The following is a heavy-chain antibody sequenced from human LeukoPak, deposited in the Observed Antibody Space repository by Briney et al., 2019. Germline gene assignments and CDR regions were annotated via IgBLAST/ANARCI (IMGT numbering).Heavy chain of an antibody. Sequence: KTGGSLRLSCAASGFILSDYYMTWIRQAPGKGLEWLSYISGSGSDTNYADSVKGRFTTSRDNAKNSLYLQMNSLRAEDTAVYYCARVGSIAAAGTPDYWGQGTLVTVSS. CDR1: GFILSDYY. V-gene: IGHV3-11*06. D-gene: IGHD6-13*01. CDR3: ARVGSIAAAGTPDY. CDR2: ISGSGSDT. J-gene: IGHJ4*02.